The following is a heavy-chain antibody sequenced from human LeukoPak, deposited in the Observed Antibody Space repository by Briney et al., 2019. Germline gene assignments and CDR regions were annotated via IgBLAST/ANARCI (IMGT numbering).Heavy chain of an antibody. V-gene: IGHV1-2*02. J-gene: IGHJ4*02. Sequence: ASVKVSCKASGYTFTGYYMHWVRQAPGQGLEWMGWINPNSGGTNYAQKFQGRVTMTRDTSISTAYMELSRLRSDDTAVYYCARGGDHSSSWSKNPQDYRGQGTLVTVSS. CDR3: ARGGDHSSSWSKNPQDY. D-gene: IGHD6-13*01. CDR1: GYTFTGYY. CDR2: INPNSGGT.